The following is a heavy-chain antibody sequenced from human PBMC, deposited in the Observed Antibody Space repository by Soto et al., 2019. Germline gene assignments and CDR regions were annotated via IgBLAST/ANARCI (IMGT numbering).Heavy chain of an antibody. CDR2: IYYSGST. CDR3: ARSTPPTYYYDSSGPLEFDY. V-gene: IGHV4-59*01. J-gene: IGHJ4*02. D-gene: IGHD3-22*01. CDR1: GGSISSYY. Sequence: SETLSLTCTVSGGSISSYYWSWIRQPPGKGLEWIGYIYYSGSTNYNPSLKSRVTISVDTSKNQFSLKLSSVTAADTAVYYCARSTPPTYYYDSSGPLEFDYWGQGTLVTVSS.